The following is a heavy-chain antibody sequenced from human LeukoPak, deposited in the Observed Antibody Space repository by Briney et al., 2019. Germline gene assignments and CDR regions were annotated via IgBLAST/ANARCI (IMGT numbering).Heavy chain of an antibody. J-gene: IGHJ4*02. CDR1: GITFSSYA. D-gene: IGHD6-19*01. CDR2: ISGSGGST. V-gene: IGHV3-23*01. Sequence: PGGSLRLSCAASGITFSSYAMSWVRQTPGKGLEGVSSISGSGGSTYYADSVKGRFTISRDNSKNTLYLQMNNLRAEDTALYYCAKIRRDSSGGYGTYFDYWGQGTLVTVSS. CDR3: AKIRRDSSGGYGTYFDY.